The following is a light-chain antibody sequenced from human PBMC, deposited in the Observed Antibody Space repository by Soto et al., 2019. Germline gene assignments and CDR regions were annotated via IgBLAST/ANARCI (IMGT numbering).Light chain of an antibody. J-gene: IGLJ3*02. CDR3: AAWDDSLNGRGV. CDR2: SND. CDR1: DSNIGRNT. V-gene: IGLV1-44*01. Sequence: QPVLTQPPSASGTPGQRITISCSGSDSNIGRNTVNWYQQLPGTAPKLLMYSNDQRPSGVPDRFSGSKSGTSASLAISGLQSEDEADYYCAAWDDSLNGRGVFGGGTKVTVL.